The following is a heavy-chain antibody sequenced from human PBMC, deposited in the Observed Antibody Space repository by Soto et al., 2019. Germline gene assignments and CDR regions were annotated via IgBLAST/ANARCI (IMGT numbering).Heavy chain of an antibody. CDR1: GYTFTGYY. V-gene: IGHV1-2*04. Sequence: ASVKVSCKASGYTFTGYYMHWVRQAPGQGLEWMGWINPNSGGTNYAQKIQGWVTMTRDTSISTAYMEPSRLRSEDTAVYYCAAGLYSSSWNRYDYWGQGTLVTVSS. J-gene: IGHJ4*02. D-gene: IGHD6-13*01. CDR2: INPNSGGT. CDR3: AAGLYSSSWNRYDY.